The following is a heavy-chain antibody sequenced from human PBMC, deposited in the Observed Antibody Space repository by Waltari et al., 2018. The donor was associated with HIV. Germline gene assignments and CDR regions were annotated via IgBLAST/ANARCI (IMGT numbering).Heavy chain of an antibody. V-gene: IGHV4-4*02. D-gene: IGHD1-26*01. CDR2: IYHGGRP. Sequence: QVQLQESGPGLVKPSGTLSLTCAVSGGSISSSNWWSWVRQPHGKGLEWMGEIYHGGRPNYNPTLKRRVTISVDKSKNQFSLKLSSVTAADTAVYYCARGGWELLRWRGHWFDPWGQGTLVTVSS. J-gene: IGHJ5*02. CDR1: GGSISSSNW. CDR3: ARGGWELLRWRGHWFDP.